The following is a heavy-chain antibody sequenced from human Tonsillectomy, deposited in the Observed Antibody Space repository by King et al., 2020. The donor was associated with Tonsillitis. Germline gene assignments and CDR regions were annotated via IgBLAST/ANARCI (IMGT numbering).Heavy chain of an antibody. Sequence: QLVQSGTEVKKPGASVKVSCKGFGYTFTSYGISWVRQAPGQGPEWMGWINVYNGNTKYAQKFQGRVTMTTDTSTNTAYVELRSLRSDDTAIYYCARAFNYYDSSGYLYYFDAWGQGTLVTVSS. CDR1: GYTFTSYG. V-gene: IGHV1-18*04. CDR3: ARAFNYYDSSGYLYYFDA. J-gene: IGHJ4*02. CDR2: INVYNGNT. D-gene: IGHD3-22*01.